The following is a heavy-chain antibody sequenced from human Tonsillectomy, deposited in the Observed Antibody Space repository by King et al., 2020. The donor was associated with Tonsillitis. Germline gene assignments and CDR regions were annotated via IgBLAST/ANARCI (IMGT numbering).Heavy chain of an antibody. J-gene: IGHJ4*02. D-gene: IGHD3-16*01. CDR1: LFSPSTSGGG. V-gene: IGHV2-5*01. Sequence: TLKESCPTLVQPTQTLTLTCTFSLFSPSTSGGGGGWTRHPPGKALEVLAPIYLNDDKRYSPTLKSRSTSTKDTSKNQVVLTMTNMDPVDTATFYCAHRRWGPADYWGQGTLVTVSS. CDR2: IYLNDDK. CDR3: AHRRWGPADY.